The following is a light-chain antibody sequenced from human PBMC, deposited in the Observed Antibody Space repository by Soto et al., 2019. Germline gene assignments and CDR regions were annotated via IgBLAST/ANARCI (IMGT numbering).Light chain of an antibody. CDR1: SSDVGGYNY. CDR3: SSYAGSDSVL. CDR2: EVF. J-gene: IGLJ7*01. Sequence: QPVLTQPPSVSGSPGQSLTISCTGTSSDVGGYNYVSWYHHHPGKAPKLIIYEVFKRPSGVPDRFSGSKSGNTASLTVSGLQAEDEADYYCSSYAGSDSVLFGGGTQLTVL. V-gene: IGLV2-8*01.